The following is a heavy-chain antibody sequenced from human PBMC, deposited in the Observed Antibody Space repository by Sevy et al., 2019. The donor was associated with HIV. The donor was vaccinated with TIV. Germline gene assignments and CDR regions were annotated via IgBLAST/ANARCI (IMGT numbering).Heavy chain of an antibody. CDR3: ARVYGLGGEGYYDSSGYLTYMDV. J-gene: IGHJ6*03. D-gene: IGHD3-22*01. Sequence: GGSLRLSCAASGFTFSSYSMNWVRQAPGKGLEWVSSISSSSSYIYYADSVKGRFTISRDNAKNSLYLQMNSLRAEDTAVYYCARVYGLGGEGYYDSSGYLTYMDVWGKGTTVTVSS. CDR1: GFTFSSYS. CDR2: ISSSSSYI. V-gene: IGHV3-21*01.